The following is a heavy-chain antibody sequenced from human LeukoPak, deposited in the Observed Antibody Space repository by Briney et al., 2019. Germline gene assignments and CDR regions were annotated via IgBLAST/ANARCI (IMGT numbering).Heavy chain of an antibody. V-gene: IGHV4-59*12. Sequence: SETLSLTCTVSGGSISSYYWSWIRQPPGKGLEWIGYIYYSGSTNYNPSLKSRVTISVDRSKNQFSLKLSSVTAADTAVYYCARDRGSERYPYNWFDPWGQGTLVTVSS. CDR3: ARDRGSERYPYNWFDP. D-gene: IGHD6-19*01. J-gene: IGHJ5*02. CDR1: GGSISSYY. CDR2: IYYSGST.